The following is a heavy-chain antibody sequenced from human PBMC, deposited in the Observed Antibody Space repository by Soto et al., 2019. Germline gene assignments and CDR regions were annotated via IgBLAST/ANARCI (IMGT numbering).Heavy chain of an antibody. CDR2: IIPIFGTA. J-gene: IGHJ4*02. CDR3: AGEGGPNYGGNSVVDY. V-gene: IGHV1-69*01. D-gene: IGHD4-17*01. CDR1: GGTFSSYA. Sequence: QVQLVQSGAEVKKPGSSVKVSCKASGGTFSSYAISWVRQAPGQGLEWMGGIIPIFGTANYAQKFQGRVTMTTDESTSTAYMEPSSLRSEATAVYYCAGEGGPNYGGNSVVDYWGQGTLVTVSS.